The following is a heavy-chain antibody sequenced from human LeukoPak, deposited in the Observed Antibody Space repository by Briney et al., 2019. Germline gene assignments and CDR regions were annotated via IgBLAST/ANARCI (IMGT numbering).Heavy chain of an antibody. D-gene: IGHD1-26*01. Sequence: GGSLRLSCAASGFTFSSYNMNWVRQAPGKGLEWVSSISGSSTYIYYADSVRGRFTISRDNAKNSLFLHMNSLRAEDTAVYYCAREVGATDDYWGQGTLVTVPS. CDR3: AREVGATDDY. CDR1: GFTFSSYN. J-gene: IGHJ4*02. CDR2: ISGSSTYI. V-gene: IGHV3-21*01.